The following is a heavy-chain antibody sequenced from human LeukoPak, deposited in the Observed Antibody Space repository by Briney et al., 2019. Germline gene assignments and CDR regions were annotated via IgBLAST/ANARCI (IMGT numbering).Heavy chain of an antibody. CDR3: TRGYTSDY. D-gene: IGHD2-2*01. J-gene: IGHJ4*02. V-gene: IGHV3-21*01. Sequence: GGSLRLSCAASGFSFSSYSMNWVRQAPGKGLEWVSSISANTTHIYGADSLKGRFTISRDGAKNSLYLQLTSLRAEDTAVYYCTRGYTSDYWGQGTLVAVSS. CDR1: GFSFSSYS. CDR2: ISANTTHI.